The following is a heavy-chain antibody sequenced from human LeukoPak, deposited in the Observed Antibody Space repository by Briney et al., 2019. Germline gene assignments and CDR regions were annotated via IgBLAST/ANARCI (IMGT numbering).Heavy chain of an antibody. J-gene: IGHJ4*02. D-gene: IGHD4-17*01. Sequence: GGSLRLSCAVSGFTFSNYATSWVRQAPGKGLEWVSALSIGGVNTYYADSVKGRFTISRDNSKDTLYLQMNSLRAEDTAVYYCAKDDGDYAKGYYFYYWGQGTLVTVSS. CDR3: AKDDGDYAKGYYFYY. CDR1: GFTFSNYA. V-gene: IGHV3-23*01. CDR2: LSIGGVNT.